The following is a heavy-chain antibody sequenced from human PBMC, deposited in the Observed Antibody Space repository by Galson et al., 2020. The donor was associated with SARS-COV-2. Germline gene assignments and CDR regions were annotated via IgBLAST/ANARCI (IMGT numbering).Heavy chain of an antibody. CDR3: ARVYYYGSGNYAIDV. CDR2: IDWDGDK. Sequence: ESGPTLVKPTQTLTLTCTFSGFSLSARAMCVSWIRQPPGKAPEWLARIDWDGDKHYSRSLKTRLTISKDTSKNQVVLTMTNTDPVDTATYYCARVYYYGSGNYAIDVWGQGTKVAVSS. CDR1: GFSLSARAMC. J-gene: IGHJ3*01. D-gene: IGHD3-10*01. V-gene: IGHV2-70*11.